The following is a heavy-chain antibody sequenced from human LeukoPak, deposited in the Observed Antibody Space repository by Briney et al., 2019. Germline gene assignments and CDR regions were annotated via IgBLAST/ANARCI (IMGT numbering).Heavy chain of an antibody. CDR2: ISGNSGSI. CDR3: AKESYYYGSGINR. Sequence: GRSLRLSCAASGFTFDDYAMHWVRQAPGKGLEWVSGISGNSGSIGYADSVKGRFTISRDNAKNSLYLQMNSLRAEDTALYYCAKESYYYGSGINRWGQGTLVTVSS. D-gene: IGHD3-10*01. CDR1: GFTFDDYA. J-gene: IGHJ5*02. V-gene: IGHV3-9*01.